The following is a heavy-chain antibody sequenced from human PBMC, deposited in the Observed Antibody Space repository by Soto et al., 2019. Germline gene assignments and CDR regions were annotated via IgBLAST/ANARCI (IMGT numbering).Heavy chain of an antibody. CDR2: IWYDGSNK. CDR3: VSWMQWLLSPLSYYGMDA. Sequence: PGGSLRLSCAAPGLTFSSYGMHWVRQAPGKGLEWVAVIWYDGSNKYYADSVKGRFTISRDNSKNTLYLQMNSLRADDTAVYYCVSWMQWLLSPLSYYGMDAWGKGTTVTVSS. V-gene: IGHV3-33*01. CDR1: GLTFSSYG. D-gene: IGHD5-12*01. J-gene: IGHJ6*04.